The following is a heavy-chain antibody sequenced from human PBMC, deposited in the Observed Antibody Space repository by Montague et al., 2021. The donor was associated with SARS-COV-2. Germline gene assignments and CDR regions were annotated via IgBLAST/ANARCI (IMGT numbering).Heavy chain of an antibody. Sequence: TLSLTCTVSGDSITSDVSYWSWIRQAAGKGLEWIGRIYTTGSTNYNPSLKSRLTISLDTSKNQFSLKLSSVTAADTAVYYCARDDFRWDFDCWGQRTLVTVSS. CDR3: ARDDFRWDFDC. CDR1: GDSITSDVSY. J-gene: IGHJ4*02. V-gene: IGHV4-61*02. D-gene: IGHD2/OR15-2a*01. CDR2: IYTTGST.